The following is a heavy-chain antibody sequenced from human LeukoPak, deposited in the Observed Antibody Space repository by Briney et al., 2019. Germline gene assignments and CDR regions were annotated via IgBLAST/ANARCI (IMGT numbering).Heavy chain of an antibody. V-gene: IGHV4-59*01. CDR3: ARVSEYSSSWADWYFDL. Sequence: SETLSLTCTVSGGCISRYYWSWIRQPPGKGLEWIWYMYYSGSTNYNPSLKSRVTISVDTSKNQFSLKLSSVTAADTAVYDCARVSEYSSSWADWYFDLWGRGTLVTVSS. CDR1: GGCISRYY. D-gene: IGHD6-13*01. CDR2: MYYSGST. J-gene: IGHJ2*01.